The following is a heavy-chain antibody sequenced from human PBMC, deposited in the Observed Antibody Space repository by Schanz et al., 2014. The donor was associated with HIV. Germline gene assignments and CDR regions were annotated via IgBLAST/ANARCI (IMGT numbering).Heavy chain of an antibody. CDR2: IWYDGSNK. Sequence: QVQLVESGGGVVQPGRSLRLSCAASGFTFSSYGMHWVRQAPGKGLEWVAVIWYDGSNKYYADSVKGRFTISRDNAKNSLYLQMNSLRAEDTAVYYCAKDYPDHGLSYWGQGTLVTVSS. D-gene: IGHD3-16*02. CDR3: AKDYPDHGLSY. CDR1: GFTFSSYG. J-gene: IGHJ4*02. V-gene: IGHV3-33*03.